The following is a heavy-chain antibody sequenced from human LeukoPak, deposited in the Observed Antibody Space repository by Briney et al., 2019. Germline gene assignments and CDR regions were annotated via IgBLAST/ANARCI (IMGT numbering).Heavy chain of an antibody. CDR1: GYTFTGYY. Sequence: ASVKVSCKASGYTFTGYYMHWVRQAPGQGLEWMGWINPTSGVTNCAQKFQCRVTMPRDTSVSTAYMELSRLRSDETAVYYCARSPYYDEELGWFDPWGQGTLVTVSS. J-gene: IGHJ5*02. D-gene: IGHD3-3*01. V-gene: IGHV1-2*02. CDR2: INPTSGVT. CDR3: ARSPYYDEELGWFDP.